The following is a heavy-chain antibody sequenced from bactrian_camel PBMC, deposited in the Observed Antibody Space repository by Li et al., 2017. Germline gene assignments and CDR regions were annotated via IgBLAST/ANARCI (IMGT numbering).Heavy chain of an antibody. D-gene: IGHD6*01. J-gene: IGHJ6*01. CDR2: INSSGGNR. Sequence: DVQLVESGGGLVQPGGSLRVSCVGTGFIFGDYTITWVRQAPGKALEWISDINSSGGNRNYADSVKGRFISSRDNSKNTVYLQLNGLKSEDTAMYYCTKDRGRAVPAGSFDYWAQGTQVTVS. CDR3: TKDRGRAVPAGSFDY. CDR1: GFIFGDYT. V-gene: IGHV3S40*01.